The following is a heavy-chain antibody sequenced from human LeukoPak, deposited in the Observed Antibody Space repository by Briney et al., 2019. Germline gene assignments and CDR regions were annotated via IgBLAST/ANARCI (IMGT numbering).Heavy chain of an antibody. CDR1: GVSISPYY. CDR3: ARGAAARPPLHFVDW. J-gene: IGHJ4*02. V-gene: IGHV4-4*09. CDR2: IHTSGSN. Sequence: SETPSDTCAVSGVSISPYYWAWIRQPPGKGLEWIGYIHTSGSNNQFPSLKRRVTISVGKSKTHFSLRLTSVTAANTAVYYCARGAAARPPLHFVDWGGEGTLVTVS. D-gene: IGHD6-6*01.